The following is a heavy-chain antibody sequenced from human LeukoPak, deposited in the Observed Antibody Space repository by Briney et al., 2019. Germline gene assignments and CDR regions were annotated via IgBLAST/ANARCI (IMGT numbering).Heavy chain of an antibody. CDR2: INPNSGGT. D-gene: IGHD3-22*01. V-gene: IGHV1-2*02. CDR3: AREESSGPVFDN. Sequence: ASVKVSCRASGYTFTDDYMHWVPQAPGQGLEWMGWINPNSGGTHSAQKFQGRVTMTRDTSISTAYMELSRLRSDDTAVYYCAREESSGPVFDNWGQGTLVIVSS. J-gene: IGHJ4*02. CDR1: GYTFTDDY.